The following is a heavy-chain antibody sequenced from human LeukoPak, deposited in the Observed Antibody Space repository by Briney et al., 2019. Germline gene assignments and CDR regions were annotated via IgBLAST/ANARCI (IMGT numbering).Heavy chain of an antibody. D-gene: IGHD3-9*01. CDR3: ARDNLYDILTGYYPQLDY. Sequence: ASVKVSCKVSGYTLTELSMHWVRQAPGRGLEWMGWINPNSGGTNYAQKFQGRVTMTRDTSFSTAYMELSRLRSDDTAVYYCARDNLYDILTGYYPQLDYWGQGTLVTVSS. CDR2: INPNSGGT. V-gene: IGHV1-2*02. CDR1: GYTLTELS. J-gene: IGHJ4*02.